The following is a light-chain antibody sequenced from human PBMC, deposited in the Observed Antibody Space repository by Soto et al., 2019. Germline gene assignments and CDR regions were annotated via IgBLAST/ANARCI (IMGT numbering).Light chain of an antibody. J-gene: IGLJ2*01. Sequence: QAVLTQLPSASASLGASVKLTCTLSSAHSLFAIAWHQQQPDKGPRFLMKLNNDGSHTKGDGIPDRFSGSSSGAERYLTISSLQSEDEADYYCQTWGSGIIFGGGTKLTVL. CDR2: LNNDGSH. CDR1: SAHSLFA. V-gene: IGLV4-69*01. CDR3: QTWGSGII.